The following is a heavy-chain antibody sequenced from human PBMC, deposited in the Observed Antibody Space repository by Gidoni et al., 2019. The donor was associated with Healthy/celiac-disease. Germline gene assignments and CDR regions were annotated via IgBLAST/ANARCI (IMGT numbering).Heavy chain of an antibody. J-gene: IGHJ1*01. CDR3: AKGGGSYQH. Sequence: QVQLVESGGGVVQPGRSRRLSCAASGFTFSSYGMHWVRQAPGKGLEWVAVISYDGSNKYYADSVKGRFTISRDNSKNTLYLQMNSLRAEDTAVYYCAKGGGSYQHWGQGTLVTVSS. CDR2: ISYDGSNK. CDR1: GFTFSSYG. V-gene: IGHV3-30*18.